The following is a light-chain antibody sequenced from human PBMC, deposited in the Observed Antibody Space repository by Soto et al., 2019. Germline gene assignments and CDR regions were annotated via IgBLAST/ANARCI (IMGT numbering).Light chain of an antibody. V-gene: IGLV1-44*01. CDR2: RTN. Sequence: QSVLTQPPSASGTPGQRVTISCSGSSSNIGSNTVNWYQQLPGTAPKLLIYRTNQRPSGVPDRFSGSKSGTSASLAIRGLQSEDEADYYCAAWDDSLNGRVFGTGTKLTVL. J-gene: IGLJ1*01. CDR3: AAWDDSLNGRV. CDR1: SSNIGSNT.